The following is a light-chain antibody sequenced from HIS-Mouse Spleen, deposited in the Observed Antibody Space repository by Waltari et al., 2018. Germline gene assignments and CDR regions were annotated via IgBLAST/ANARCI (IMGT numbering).Light chain of an antibody. V-gene: IGLV3-10*01. J-gene: IGLJ2*01. CDR2: EDS. Sequence: SYELTQPPSVSVSPGQTARNTCSGDELPKKYAYWYQQKSGQAPVLVIYEDSKRPSGIPEIFSGSSSGTMATLTISGAQVEDEADYYCYSTDSSGNHRVFGGGTKLTVL. CDR1: ELPKKY. CDR3: YSTDSSGNHRV.